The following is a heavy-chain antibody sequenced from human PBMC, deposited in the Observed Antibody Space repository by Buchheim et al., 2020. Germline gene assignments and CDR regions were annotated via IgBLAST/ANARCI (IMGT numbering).Heavy chain of an antibody. CDR2: VTSIGTT. Sequence: EVQLLESGGGLVQPGGSLRLSCAASGFTFSSSTMGWVRQAPGKGLEWVATVTSIGTTYYVDSVKGRFTISRDDSRSMVSLHMNSLRVDDTAVYYCANGGRHVDSCGQGT. J-gene: IGHJ4*02. V-gene: IGHV3-23*01. CDR3: ANGGRHVDS. D-gene: IGHD3-16*01. CDR1: GFTFSSST.